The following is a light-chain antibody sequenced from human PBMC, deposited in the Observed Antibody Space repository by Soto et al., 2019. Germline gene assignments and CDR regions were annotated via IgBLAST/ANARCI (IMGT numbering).Light chain of an antibody. V-gene: IGKV3-20*01. Sequence: EIVLTQSPGTLSLSPRERATLSCRASQSVNDNYLAWYQHKPGQARRLLIYGATSRAPGIPDRFSGRWSGKDFTLTITRLEPEDFAIYYCQQYAPSPRTFGQGTQVEVK. CDR2: GAT. J-gene: IGKJ1*01. CDR3: QQYAPSPRT. CDR1: QSVNDNY.